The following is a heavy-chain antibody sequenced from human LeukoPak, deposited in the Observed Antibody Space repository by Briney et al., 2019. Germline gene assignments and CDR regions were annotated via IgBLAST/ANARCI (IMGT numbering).Heavy chain of an antibody. CDR1: GGSISSGDYY. V-gene: IGHV4-30-4*01. Sequence: SETLSLTCTVSGGSISSGDYYWSWIRQPPGKGLEWIGYIYYSGSTYYNPSLKSRVTVSVDTSKNQFSLKLSSVTVADTAVYYCARVLRLPRYGMDVWGQGTTVTVSS. J-gene: IGHJ6*02. CDR2: IYYSGST. D-gene: IGHD6-25*01. CDR3: ARVLRLPRYGMDV.